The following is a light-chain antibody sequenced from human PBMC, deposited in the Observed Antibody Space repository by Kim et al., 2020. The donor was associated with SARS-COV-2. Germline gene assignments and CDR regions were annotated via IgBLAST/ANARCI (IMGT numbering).Light chain of an antibody. CDR2: GAS. CDR1: QSVSSN. Sequence: EIVMTQSPATLSVSPGERATLSCRASQSVSSNLAWYQQKPGQAPRLLIYGASTRATVIPARFSGSGSGTEFTLTISSLQSEDFAVYYCQQYNNWPPEYTFGQGTKLEI. CDR3: QQYNNWPPEYT. J-gene: IGKJ2*01. V-gene: IGKV3-15*01.